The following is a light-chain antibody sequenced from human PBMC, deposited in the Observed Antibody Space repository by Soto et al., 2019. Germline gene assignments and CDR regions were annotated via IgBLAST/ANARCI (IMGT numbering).Light chain of an antibody. V-gene: IGLV2-14*01. Sequence: QSALTQPASVSGSPGQSITISCTGTSSGIRDYNYVSWYQQLPGNAPKLIMYEVSNRPSGISNRFSGSKSGNTASLTISGAEDDDDSDYYCSATSDDFFGTGTKLTVL. CDR2: EVS. CDR1: SSGIRDYNY. J-gene: IGLJ1*01. CDR3: SATSDDF.